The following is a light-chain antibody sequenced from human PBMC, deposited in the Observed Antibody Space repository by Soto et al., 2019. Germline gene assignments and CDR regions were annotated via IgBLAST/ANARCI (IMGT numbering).Light chain of an antibody. CDR3: QQYGSSGT. V-gene: IGKV3-20*01. J-gene: IGKJ1*01. CDR1: QSVSNNY. Sequence: EIVLTQSPGTLSLSPGERAXXXXXASQSVSNNYLAWYQQKPGQXXRLLIXXASNRATGIPDRFSGSGSGTDFTLTISRLEPEDFAVYYCQQYGSSGTFGQGTKVDIK. CDR2: XAS.